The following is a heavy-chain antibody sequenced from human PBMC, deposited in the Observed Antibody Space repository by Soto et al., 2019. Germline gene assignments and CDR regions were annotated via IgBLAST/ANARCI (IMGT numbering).Heavy chain of an antibody. D-gene: IGHD6-13*01. CDR1: GYSFTSYW. Sequence: PVESLKISCKGSGYSFTSYWIGWVRQMPGKGLEWMGIIYPGDSDTRYSPSFQGQVTISADKSISTAYLQLISLKASHTALYFCARLISGWYYFDYWGQGTMVTVSS. CDR3: ARLISGWYYFDY. V-gene: IGHV5-51*01. J-gene: IGHJ4*01. CDR2: IYPGDSDT.